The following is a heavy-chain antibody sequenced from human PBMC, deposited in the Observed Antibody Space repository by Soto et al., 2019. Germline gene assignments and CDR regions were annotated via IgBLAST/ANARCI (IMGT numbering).Heavy chain of an antibody. CDR2: IYPGDSDT. CDR1: GYSFTSYW. J-gene: IGHJ4*02. CDR3: AVGIRSLAEAGCQLAH. V-gene: IGHV5-51*01. D-gene: IGHD6-19*01. Sequence: GESLKISCKGSGYSFTSYWIGWVRQMPGKGLEWMGIIYPGDSDTRYGPSFEGQVTTSADKSSSTAYLQWSSLKASDTAMYYCAVGIRSLAEAGCQLAHWGQGTPVTVSS.